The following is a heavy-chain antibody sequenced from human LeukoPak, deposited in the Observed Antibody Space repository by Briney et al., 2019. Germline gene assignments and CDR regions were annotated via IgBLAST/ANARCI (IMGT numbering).Heavy chain of an antibody. CDR1: GFTFSSYE. J-gene: IGHJ4*02. CDR2: LNWNGDST. D-gene: IGHD5-12*01. CDR3: ARGYTGYDWGNLFDY. Sequence: GGSLRLSCAASGFTFSSYEMNWVRQAPGKGLEWVSGLNWNGDSTGYADSVKGRFTISRDNAKNSLYLQMNSLRAEDTAFYYCARGYTGYDWGNLFDYWGQGTLVTVSS. V-gene: IGHV3-20*04.